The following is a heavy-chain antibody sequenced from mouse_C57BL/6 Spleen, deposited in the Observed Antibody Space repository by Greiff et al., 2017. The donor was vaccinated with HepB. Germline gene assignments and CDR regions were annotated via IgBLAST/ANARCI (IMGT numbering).Heavy chain of an antibody. CDR3: ARSDYYYGSSSYWYFDV. CDR2: IYPRDGST. V-gene: IGHV1-85*01. D-gene: IGHD1-1*01. J-gene: IGHJ1*03. Sequence: LQESGPELVKPGASVKLSCKASGYTFTSYDINWVKQRPGQGLEWIGWIYPRDGSTKYNEKFKGKATLTVDTSSSTAYMELHILTSEDSAVYFCARSDYYYGSSSYWYFDVWGTGTTVTVSS. CDR1: GYTFTSYD.